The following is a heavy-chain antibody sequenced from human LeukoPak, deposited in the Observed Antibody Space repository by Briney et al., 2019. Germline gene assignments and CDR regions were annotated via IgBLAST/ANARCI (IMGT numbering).Heavy chain of an antibody. D-gene: IGHD5/OR15-5a*01. Sequence: GGSLRLSCAASGFTFSSYSMNWVRQAPGKGLEWVSSISSSSSYIYYADSVKGRFTISRDNAKNSLYLQMNSLRAEDTAGYYCARLYLPSTRFDYWGQGTLVTVSS. CDR1: GFTFSSYS. CDR3: ARLYLPSTRFDY. V-gene: IGHV3-21*04. CDR2: ISSSSSYI. J-gene: IGHJ4*02.